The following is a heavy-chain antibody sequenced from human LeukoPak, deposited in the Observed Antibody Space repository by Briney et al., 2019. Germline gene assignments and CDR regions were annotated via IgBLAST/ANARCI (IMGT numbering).Heavy chain of an antibody. V-gene: IGHV3-23*01. D-gene: IGHD5-18*01. J-gene: IGHJ4*02. CDR3: AKGYSGYSYGYYFDY. CDR1: GFTFSSYA. CDR2: ISGSGGST. Sequence: GGSLRLSCAASGFTFSSYAMSWVRQAPGKGLEWVSAISGSGGSTYYADSVKGRFTISIDNSKNTLYLQMNSLRAEDTAVYYCAKGYSGYSYGYYFDYWGQGTLVTVSS.